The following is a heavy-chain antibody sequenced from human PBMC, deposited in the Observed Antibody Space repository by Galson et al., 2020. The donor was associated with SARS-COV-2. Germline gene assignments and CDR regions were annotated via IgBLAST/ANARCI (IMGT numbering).Heavy chain of an antibody. Sequence: SQTLSLTYTVSGYSVSTTNYWGWVRQPPGRGLEWIGSVYPSGTTYYNPSLKSRVTISVDTSKNQFSLRLDSVTAADTALYYCARQGVNMIGLVTVPGWYFDLWGRGTLVTVSS. CDR2: VYPSGTT. CDR3: ARQGVNMIGLVTVPGWYFDL. CDR1: GYSVSTTNY. D-gene: IGHD3-22*01. V-gene: IGHV4-38-2*02. J-gene: IGHJ2*01.